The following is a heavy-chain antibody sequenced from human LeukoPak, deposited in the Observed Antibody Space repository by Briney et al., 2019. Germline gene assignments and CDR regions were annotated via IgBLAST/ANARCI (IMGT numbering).Heavy chain of an antibody. CDR1: GGSISNYY. V-gene: IGHV4-38-2*02. J-gene: IGHJ4*02. D-gene: IGHD3-9*01. Sequence: SETLSLTCTVSGGSISNYYWGWIRQPPGKGLEWIGSIHHSGSTYYNPSLNSRVTISVDTSKNQFSLNLSSVTAADTAVYYCARSKDILTGYCFDYWGQGTLVTVSS. CDR3: ARSKDILTGYCFDY. CDR2: IHHSGST.